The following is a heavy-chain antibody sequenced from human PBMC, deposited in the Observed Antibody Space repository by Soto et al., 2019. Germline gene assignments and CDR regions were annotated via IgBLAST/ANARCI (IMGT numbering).Heavy chain of an antibody. CDR3: TTTPGDDDDDAFDV. V-gene: IGHV3-15*07. Sequence: LVESGGGLVKPGGSLRLSCAGSGFTFSYAWMNWVRQAPGKGLEWVGRIKTQVEGGTADYAVPVKGRFTISRDDSKNTLYLQASSLQVEDTAAYFCTTTPGDDDDDAFDVWGPGTVVTVS. D-gene: IGHD4-17*01. CDR2: IKTQVEGGTA. CDR1: GFTFSYAW. J-gene: IGHJ3*01.